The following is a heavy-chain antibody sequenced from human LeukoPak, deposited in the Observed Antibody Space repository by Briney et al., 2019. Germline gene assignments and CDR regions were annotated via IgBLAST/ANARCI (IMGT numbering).Heavy chain of an antibody. CDR2: IKPDGSDK. CDR3: ARVSRRELPCF. CDR1: GFTFSSLW. Sequence: GGSLRLSCAASGFTFSSLWMGWLRQAPGKGQEWVANIKPDGSDKYYVESVKGRFTISRDNAKNSLYLQMNSLRVEDTAIYYCARVSRRELPCFWGQGTLVTVSS. D-gene: IGHD1-7*01. J-gene: IGHJ4*02. V-gene: IGHV3-7*03.